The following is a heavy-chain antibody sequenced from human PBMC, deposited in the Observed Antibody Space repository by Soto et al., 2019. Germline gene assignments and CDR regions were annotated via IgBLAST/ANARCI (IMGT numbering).Heavy chain of an antibody. CDR2: IYIDGTT. V-gene: IGHV4-4*07. Sequence: SETLSLTCTVSGGSISCYYWSWVRQPAGKGLEWVGRIYIDGTTNYSPSLKSRVTMSLDTSKDQFSLHLNSVTAADTAVYYCSRVGCSNSKCYTRGMDVWGQGTTVTVSS. CDR1: GGSISCYY. CDR3: SRVGCSNSKCYTRGMDV. D-gene: IGHD2-2*01. J-gene: IGHJ6*02.